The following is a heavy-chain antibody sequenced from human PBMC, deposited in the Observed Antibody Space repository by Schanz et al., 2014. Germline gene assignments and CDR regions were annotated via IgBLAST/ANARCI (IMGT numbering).Heavy chain of an antibody. D-gene: IGHD3-10*02. CDR1: GFTFSTHA. J-gene: IGHJ4*02. CDR3: AKNQYDDVDLSSFYFDF. CDR2: ISGDHRNT. V-gene: IGHV3-23*01. Sequence: EMQLLESGGGLIQPGGSLRLSCAASGFTFSTHAMSWVRQAPGKGLEWVSSISGDHRNTFYADSVKGRFTISRDNSKNTLYLQMNSLRAEDTAIYYCAKNQYDDVDLSSFYFDFWGQGTLVTVSS.